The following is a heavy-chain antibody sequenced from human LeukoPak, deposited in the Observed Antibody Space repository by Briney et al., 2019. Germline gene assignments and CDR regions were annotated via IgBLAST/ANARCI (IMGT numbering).Heavy chain of an antibody. CDR2: IYYSGST. CDR1: GGSIGSYY. J-gene: IGHJ5*02. D-gene: IGHD3-22*01. CDR3: ARDNGWYYYDSRTNWFDP. Sequence: SETLSLTCTVSGGSIGSYYWSWIRQPPGKGLEWIGYIYYSGSTNYNPSLKSRVTISVDTSKNQFSLKLSSVTAADTAVYYCARDNGWYYYDSRTNWFDPWGQGTLVTVSS. V-gene: IGHV4-59*01.